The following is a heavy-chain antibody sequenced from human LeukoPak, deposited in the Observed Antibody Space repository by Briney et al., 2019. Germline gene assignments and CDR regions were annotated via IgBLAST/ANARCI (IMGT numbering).Heavy chain of an antibody. J-gene: IGHJ4*02. CDR3: ARDRGDGSASYYIDY. Sequence: GGSLRLSCAASGFTFSTSEMNWVRQAPGKGLEWVSYITSSGSTTYYADSVKGRFTISRDNAKSSLYLQMNSLRAEDTAIYYCARDRGDGSASYYIDYWGQGTLVTVSS. V-gene: IGHV3-48*03. D-gene: IGHD3-10*01. CDR2: ITSSGSTT. CDR1: GFTFSTSE.